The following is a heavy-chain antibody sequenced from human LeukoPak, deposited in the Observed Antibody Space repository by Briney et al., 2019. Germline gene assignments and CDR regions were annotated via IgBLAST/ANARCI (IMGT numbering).Heavy chain of an antibody. CDR1: GYTFTSYD. CDR3: ATGGSAYSGSYYGAFDY. J-gene: IGHJ4*02. D-gene: IGHD1-26*01. Sequence: ASVKVSCKASGYTFTSYDINWVRQATGQGLEWMGWMNPNSGNTGYAQKFQGRVTITRNTSISTAYMELSSLRSEDTAVYYCATGGSAYSGSYYGAFDYWGQGTLVTVSS. V-gene: IGHV1-8*03. CDR2: MNPNSGNT.